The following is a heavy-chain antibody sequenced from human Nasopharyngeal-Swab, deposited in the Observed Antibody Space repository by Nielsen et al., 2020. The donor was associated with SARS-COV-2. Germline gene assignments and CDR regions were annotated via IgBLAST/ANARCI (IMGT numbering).Heavy chain of an antibody. CDR2: IYYSGST. CDR1: GGSISSYS. Sequence: GSLRLSCTVSGGSISSYSWSWIRLPPGKGLEWIGYIYYSGSTNYSPSLKSRVTISVDTSKNQFSLKLNSVTAADTAVYYCARTAGYYYMDVWGKGTTVTVPS. D-gene: IGHD6-13*01. CDR3: ARTAGYYYMDV. J-gene: IGHJ6*03. V-gene: IGHV4-59*01.